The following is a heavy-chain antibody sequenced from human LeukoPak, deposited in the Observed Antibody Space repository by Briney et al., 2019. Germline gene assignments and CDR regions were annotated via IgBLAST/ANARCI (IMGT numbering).Heavy chain of an antibody. CDR1: GGSFSGYY. Sequence: TSETLSLTCAVYGGSFSGYYWSWIRQPPGKGLEWIGEINHSGSTNYNPSLKSRVTISVDTSKNQFSVKLNSVTAADTSVYYCARGLTGSRRYFDSWGQGTLVTVSS. V-gene: IGHV4-34*01. D-gene: IGHD3-10*01. CDR2: INHSGST. J-gene: IGHJ4*02. CDR3: ARGLTGSRRYFDS.